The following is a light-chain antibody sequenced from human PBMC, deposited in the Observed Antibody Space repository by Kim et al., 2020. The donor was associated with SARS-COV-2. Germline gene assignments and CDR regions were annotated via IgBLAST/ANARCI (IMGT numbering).Light chain of an antibody. CDR2: VNIDGSH. CDR3: QTWDTGIRV. CDR1: RGHNTYA. V-gene: IGLV4-69*01. J-gene: IGLJ3*02. Sequence: ASVKLTGTLSRGHNTYAIAWHQQQPEKGPRFLMTVNIDGSHYKGDGIPDRLSGSSSGTERYLTISSLQSEDEADYYCQTWDTGIRVFGGGTKLTVL.